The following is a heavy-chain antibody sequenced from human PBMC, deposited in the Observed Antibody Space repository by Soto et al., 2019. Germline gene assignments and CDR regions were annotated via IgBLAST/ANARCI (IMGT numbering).Heavy chain of an antibody. CDR3: ARRTGTTENFDS. CDR2: ITGSGGST. J-gene: IGHJ4*02. V-gene: IGHV3-23*01. CDR1: GFTFSSYG. D-gene: IGHD4-4*01. Sequence: EVQLLESGGGLVQPGGSLRLSCAASGFTFSSYGMSWVRQAPGKGLEWVSTITGSGGSTYYAEAGRGRFTVSRDNSKNAIYRQMNSLRGDDTALYYCARRTGTTENFDSWGQGTLVTVSS.